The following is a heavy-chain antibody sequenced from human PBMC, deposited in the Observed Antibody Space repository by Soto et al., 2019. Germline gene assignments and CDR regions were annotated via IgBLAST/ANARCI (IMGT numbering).Heavy chain of an antibody. CDR1: GGSISSYY. V-gene: IGHV4-59*01. CDR3: ARVLNYDILTDAFDI. D-gene: IGHD3-9*01. Sequence: SETLSLTCTVSGGSISSYYWSWIRQPPGKGLEWIGYIYYSGSTNYNPSLKSRVTISVDTSKNQFSLKLSSVTAADTAVYYCARVLNYDILTDAFDIWGQGTMVTVSS. J-gene: IGHJ3*02. CDR2: IYYSGST.